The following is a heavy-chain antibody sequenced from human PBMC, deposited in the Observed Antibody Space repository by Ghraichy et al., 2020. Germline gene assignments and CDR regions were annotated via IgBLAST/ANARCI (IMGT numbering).Heavy chain of an antibody. V-gene: IGHV4-38-2*02. Sequence: ETLSLTCTVSGYSISSGYYWGWIRQPPGKGLEWIGSIYHSGSTYYNPSLKSRVTISVDTSKNQFSLKLSSVTAADTAVYYCARKGWYYGMDVWGQGTTVTVSS. CDR1: GYSISSGYY. CDR3: ARKGWYYGMDV. CDR2: IYHSGST. D-gene: IGHD2-15*01. J-gene: IGHJ6*02.